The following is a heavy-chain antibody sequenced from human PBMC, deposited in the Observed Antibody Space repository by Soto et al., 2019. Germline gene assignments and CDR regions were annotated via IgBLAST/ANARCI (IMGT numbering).Heavy chain of an antibody. CDR3: ASVRYYYDKNGPNAFDI. D-gene: IGHD3-22*01. V-gene: IGHV3-30-3*01. CDR2: ISYDGSNK. Sequence: QVQLVESGGGVVQPGRSLRLSCAASGFTFSSYAMHWVRQAPGKGLEWVAVISYDGSNKYYADSVKGRFTISRDNSKNTLYLQMNSLRAEDTAVYYCASVRYYYDKNGPNAFDIWGQGTMVTVSS. CDR1: GFTFSSYA. J-gene: IGHJ3*02.